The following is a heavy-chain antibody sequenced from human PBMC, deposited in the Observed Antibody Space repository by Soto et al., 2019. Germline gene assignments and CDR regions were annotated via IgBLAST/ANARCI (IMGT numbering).Heavy chain of an antibody. D-gene: IGHD5-18*01. V-gene: IGHV1-69*01. J-gene: IGHJ4*02. CDR1: GGTFSSYA. CDR2: IIPIFGTA. Sequence: QVQLVQSGAEVKKPGSSVKVSCKASGGTFSSYAISWVRQAPGQGLEWMGGIIPIFGTANYAQKFQGRVTITADESPGTAYMALSPLRSEDTAVYYYARGRGIQLWKRSGAGYFDCWGQGPLVTVSS. CDR3: ARGRGIQLWKRSGAGYFDC.